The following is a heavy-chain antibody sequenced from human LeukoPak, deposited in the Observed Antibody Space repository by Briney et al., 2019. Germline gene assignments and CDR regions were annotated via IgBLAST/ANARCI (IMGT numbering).Heavy chain of an antibody. CDR2: ISGSGGST. CDR3: AKSRHDYCSSTSCHWNWFDP. D-gene: IGHD2-2*01. J-gene: IGHJ5*02. CDR1: GFTFSSYA. Sequence: GGSLRLSCAASGFTFSSYAMSWVRQAPGKGLEWVSAISGSGGSTYYADSVKGRFTISRDNPKNTLYLQMNSLRAEDTAVYYCAKSRHDYCSSTSCHWNWFDPWGQGTLVTVSS. V-gene: IGHV3-23*01.